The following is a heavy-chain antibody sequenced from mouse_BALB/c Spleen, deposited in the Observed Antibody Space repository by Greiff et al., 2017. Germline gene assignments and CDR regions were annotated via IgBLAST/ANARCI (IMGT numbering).Heavy chain of an antibody. V-gene: IGHV1-69*02. J-gene: IGHJ4*01. CDR3: TRSDDGYSYAMDY. CDR2: IDPSDSYT. CDR1: GYTFTSYW. Sequence: VQLHQSGAELVKPGASVKLSCKASGYTFTSYWMHWVKQRPGQGLEWIGEIDPSDSYTNYNQKFKGKATLTVDKSSSTAYMQLSSLTSEDSAVYYCTRSDDGYSYAMDYWGQGTSVTVSS. D-gene: IGHD2-3*01.